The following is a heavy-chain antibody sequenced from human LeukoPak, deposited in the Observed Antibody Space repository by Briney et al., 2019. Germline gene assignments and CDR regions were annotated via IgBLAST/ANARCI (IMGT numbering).Heavy chain of an antibody. CDR2: IKQDGSEK. CDR3: AKESIITDSQTDY. Sequence: GGSLRLSCAASGFTFSSYWMSWVRQAPGKGLEWVANIKQDGSEKYYVDSVKGRFTISRDNSKNTLYLQMNSLRAEDTAVYYCAKESIITDSQTDYWGQGTLVTVSS. CDR1: GFTFSSYW. D-gene: IGHD3-10*01. J-gene: IGHJ4*02. V-gene: IGHV3-7*03.